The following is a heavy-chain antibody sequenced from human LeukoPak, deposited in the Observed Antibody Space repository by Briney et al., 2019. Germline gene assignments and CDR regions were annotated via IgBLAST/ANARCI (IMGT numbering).Heavy chain of an antibody. CDR1: GGSISNYY. J-gene: IGHJ4*02. D-gene: IGHD3/OR15-3a*01. CDR2: VFHSGYS. Sequence: PSETLSLTCTVSGGSISNYYWSWVRQSPGKGLEWIGYVFHSGYSNYNPSLKSRVTISVDTSKSQFSLKLSSVTAADTAVYYCAILMDGWLQIYWGQGTLVTVSS. CDR3: AILMDGWLQIY. V-gene: IGHV4-59*01.